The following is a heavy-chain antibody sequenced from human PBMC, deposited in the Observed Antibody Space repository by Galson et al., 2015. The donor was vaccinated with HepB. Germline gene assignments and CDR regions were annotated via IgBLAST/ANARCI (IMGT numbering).Heavy chain of an antibody. Sequence: SLRLSCAASGFTFSSSAMHWVRQAPGKGLEWVAVISYDGNNKYYADSVKGRFTISRDNSKNTLYLQMSSLRPEDTAVYYCARGGQYYDFWSGYHYWGQGTLVTVSS. J-gene: IGHJ4*02. V-gene: IGHV3-30-3*01. CDR2: ISYDGNNK. CDR1: GFTFSSSA. CDR3: ARGGQYYDFWSGYHY. D-gene: IGHD3-3*01.